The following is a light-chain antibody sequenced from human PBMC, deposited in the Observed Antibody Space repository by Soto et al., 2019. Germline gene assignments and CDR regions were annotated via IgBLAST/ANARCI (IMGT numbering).Light chain of an antibody. CDR3: CSYASGSTYV. Sequence: AALRQPPSATGYPGQAVTISCTGTSSDVGGYKYVSWYQQHPGKAPKIMIYEINKRSSGVPDRFSGSKSGNTASLTISGLQADDEADYYCCSYASGSTYVFGTGTKVTVL. V-gene: IGLV2-8*01. J-gene: IGLJ1*01. CDR1: SSDVGGYKY. CDR2: EIN.